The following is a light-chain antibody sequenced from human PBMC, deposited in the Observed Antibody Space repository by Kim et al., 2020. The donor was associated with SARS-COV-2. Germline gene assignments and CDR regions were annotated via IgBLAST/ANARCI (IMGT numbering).Light chain of an antibody. CDR1: QSISSY. CDR3: QHIYSTPYS. V-gene: IGKV1-39*01. J-gene: IGKJ2*03. Sequence: DIQMTQSPTSLSASVGDRVTITCRASQSISSYLNWYQQKPGKAPKLLIYTASSLQSGVPSRFSGSGSGTDFTLTISTLQPEDFATYYCQHIYSTPYSFGQGTKLEI. CDR2: TAS.